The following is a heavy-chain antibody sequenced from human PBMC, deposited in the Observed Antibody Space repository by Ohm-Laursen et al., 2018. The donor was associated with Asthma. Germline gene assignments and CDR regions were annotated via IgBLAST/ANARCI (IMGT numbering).Heavy chain of an antibody. CDR1: GFTFSSYS. D-gene: IGHD2-8*02. J-gene: IGHJ6*02. CDR3: ARVSSSCTGGVCYSDYGMDV. V-gene: IGHV3-21*01. CDR2: ISSSSSYI. Sequence: SLRLSCAASGFTFSSYSMNWVRQAPGKGLEWVSSISSSSSYIYYADSVKGRFTISRDNAKNSLYLQMNSLRAEDTAVYYCARVSSSCTGGVCYSDYGMDVWGQGTTVTVSS.